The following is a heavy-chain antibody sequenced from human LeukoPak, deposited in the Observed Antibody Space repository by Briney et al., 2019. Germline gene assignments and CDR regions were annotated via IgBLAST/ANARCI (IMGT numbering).Heavy chain of an antibody. CDR1: GGSISSYY. V-gene: IGHV4-59*08. J-gene: IGHJ4*02. Sequence: SETLSLTCTVSGGSISSYYWSWIRQPPGKGLEWIGYIYYSGSTNYNPSLKSRVTISVDTSKNQFSLKLSSVTAADAAVYYCAIIAVAADGFDYWGQGTLVIVSS. CDR2: IYYSGST. CDR3: AIIAVAADGFDY. D-gene: IGHD6-19*01.